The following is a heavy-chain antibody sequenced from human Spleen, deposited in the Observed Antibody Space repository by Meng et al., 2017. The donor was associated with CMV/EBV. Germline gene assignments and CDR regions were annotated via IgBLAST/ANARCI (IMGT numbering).Heavy chain of an antibody. CDR2: ISAYNGNT. Sequence: ASVKVSCKASGYTFTSYGISWVRQAHGQGLEWMGWISAYNGNTNYAQKLQGRVTMTRDTSISTAYMELSSLRSDDTAVYYCASHRIAVSDPYNCLDPWGQGTLVTVSS. J-gene: IGHJ5*02. D-gene: IGHD6-19*01. V-gene: IGHV1-18*01. CDR3: ASHRIAVSDPYNCLDP. CDR1: GYTFTSYG.